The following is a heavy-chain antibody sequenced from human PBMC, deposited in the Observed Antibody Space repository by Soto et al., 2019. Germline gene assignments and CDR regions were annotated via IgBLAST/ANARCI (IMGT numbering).Heavy chain of an antibody. CDR3: ARGNYYALIDY. J-gene: IGHJ4*02. Sequence: TLSLTCTVSGGSFSSSNDYWVWTRQPPGKGLEWIGSIYYGGSTYYNSSLQSRVTISVDTSKNQFSLKLSSVTAADTAVYYCARGNYYALIDYWGQGTLVTVSS. V-gene: IGHV4-39*07. CDR1: GGSFSSSNDY. CDR2: IYYGGST. D-gene: IGHD3-10*01.